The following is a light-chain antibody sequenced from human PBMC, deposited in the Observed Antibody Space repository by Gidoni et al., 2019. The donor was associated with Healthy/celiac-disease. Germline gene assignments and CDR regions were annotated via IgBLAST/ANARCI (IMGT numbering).Light chain of an antibody. Sequence: DIQMTQSPSSLSASVGDRVTITCRASQSISSYLNWYQQKPGKAPKLLIYAASSLQSGVPSRFGGSGSGTDFTLTISSLQPEDFATYYCQQSYSTPEFGQGTKVEIK. J-gene: IGKJ1*01. V-gene: IGKV1-39*01. CDR2: AAS. CDR1: QSISSY. CDR3: QQSYSTPE.